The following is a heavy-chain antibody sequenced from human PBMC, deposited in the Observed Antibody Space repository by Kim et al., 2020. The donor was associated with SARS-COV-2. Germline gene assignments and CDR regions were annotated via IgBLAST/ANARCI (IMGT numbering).Heavy chain of an antibody. CDR1: GYTFTSYG. V-gene: IGHV1-18*04. J-gene: IGHJ4*02. CDR3: ARSFKTGYSSSWETLEGSYYFDY. Sequence: ASVKVSCKASGYTFTSYGISWVRQAPGQGLEWMGWISAYNGNTNYAQKLQGRVTMTTDTSTSTAYMELRSLRSDDTAVYYCARSFKTGYSSSWETLEGSYYFDYWGQGTLVTVSS. CDR2: ISAYNGNT. D-gene: IGHD6-13*01.